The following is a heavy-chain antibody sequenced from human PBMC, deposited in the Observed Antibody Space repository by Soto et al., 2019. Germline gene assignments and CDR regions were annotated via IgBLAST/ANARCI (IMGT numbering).Heavy chain of an antibody. Sequence: QVQLVESGGSVVQPGRSLRLSCAASGFTFSSYTLHWVRQAPGKGLEWVALISYDGSNKYYADSMKGRFTISRDNSKNTLYLQMNSLRPEDTALFYCARGPYDFWSGYIADAFDVWGQGTMVTVSS. D-gene: IGHD3-3*01. CDR1: GFTFSSYT. CDR3: ARGPYDFWSGYIADAFDV. J-gene: IGHJ3*01. V-gene: IGHV3-30-3*01. CDR2: ISYDGSNK.